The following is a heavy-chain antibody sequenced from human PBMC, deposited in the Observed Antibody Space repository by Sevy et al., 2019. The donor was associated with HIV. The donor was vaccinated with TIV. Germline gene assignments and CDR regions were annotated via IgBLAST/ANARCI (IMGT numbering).Heavy chain of an antibody. CDR2: ITPTSGTT. J-gene: IGHJ1*01. D-gene: IGHD3-10*01. V-gene: IGHV1-46*01. CDR1: GHTSTEYF. Sequence: ASVKVSCKASGHTSTEYFVHWVRQAPGQRPQWMGVITPTSGTTSYSQTFQGRLIMTSDTSTTTVHMELTGLRSEDTAIYYCATHPSFGWGTFSFLQDWGQGTLVTVSS. CDR3: ATHPSFGWGTFSFLQD.